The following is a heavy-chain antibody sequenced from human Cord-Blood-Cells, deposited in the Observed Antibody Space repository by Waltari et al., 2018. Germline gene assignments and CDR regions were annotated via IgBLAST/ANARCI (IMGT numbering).Heavy chain of an antibody. D-gene: IGHD4-17*01. Sequence: EVQLLESGGGLVQPGGSLRLSCAASGFTFSSYAMSWVRQAPGKGLEWVSAIRGSGGRTYYADSVKGRFTISRDNSKNTLYLQMNSLRAEDTAVYYCAKDFTMTTEAFDIWGQGTMVTVSS. J-gene: IGHJ3*02. CDR2: IRGSGGRT. CDR1: GFTFSSYA. V-gene: IGHV3-23*01. CDR3: AKDFTMTTEAFDI.